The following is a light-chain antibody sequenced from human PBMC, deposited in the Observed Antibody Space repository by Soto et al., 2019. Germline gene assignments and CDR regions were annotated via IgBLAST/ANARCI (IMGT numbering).Light chain of an antibody. CDR2: GPS. CDR3: KQYNNWPPIT. Sequence: ELVMTQSPATLSVSPGERATLSCRASQSVSANLAWYQHKPGQAPRLPLYGPSTRATGIPARFSGSGSGTEFTLTISSLQSEDFAVYYCKQYNNWPPITLGQATRLEIK. V-gene: IGKV3-15*01. CDR1: QSVSAN. J-gene: IGKJ5*01.